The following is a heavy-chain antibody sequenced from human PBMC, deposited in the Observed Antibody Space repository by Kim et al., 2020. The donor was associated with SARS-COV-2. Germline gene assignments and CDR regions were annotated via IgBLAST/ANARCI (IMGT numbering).Heavy chain of an antibody. Sequence: PSLKRRVTITVHTSKNQFSLKLSSLTAADTAVYYCARIYGSGSYAFDYWGQGTLVPVSS. D-gene: IGHD3-10*01. CDR3: ARIYGSGSYAFDY. V-gene: IGHV4-39*01. J-gene: IGHJ4*02.